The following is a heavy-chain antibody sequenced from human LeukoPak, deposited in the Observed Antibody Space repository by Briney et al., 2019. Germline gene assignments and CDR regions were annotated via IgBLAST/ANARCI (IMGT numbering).Heavy chain of an antibody. D-gene: IGHD6-25*01. CDR2: IYYSGST. Sequence: TSETLSLTCTVSGASISSYYWSWIRQPPGKGLEWIGYIYYSGSTNYNPSLKSRVTISVDTSKNQFSLRLSSVTAADTAVYYCARQGGGFWYFDLWGRGTLVTVSS. V-gene: IGHV4-59*08. J-gene: IGHJ2*01. CDR3: ARQGGGFWYFDL. CDR1: GASISSYY.